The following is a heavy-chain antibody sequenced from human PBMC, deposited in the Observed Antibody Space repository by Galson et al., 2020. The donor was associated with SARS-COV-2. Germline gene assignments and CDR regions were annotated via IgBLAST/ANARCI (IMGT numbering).Heavy chain of an antibody. D-gene: IGHD2-15*01. CDR2: INPASGDT. J-gene: IGHJ4*02. CDR1: GYTFTDSY. CDR3: ARSPRWYYDF. V-gene: IGHV1-2*02. Sequence: ASVTVSCKASGYTFTDSYTHWLRQAPGHGLEWMGWINPASGDTNYAQKFQGRVTTTRNTSINPAYMELSRLRSDDTAVYFCARSPRWYYDFWGQGTLVTVSS.